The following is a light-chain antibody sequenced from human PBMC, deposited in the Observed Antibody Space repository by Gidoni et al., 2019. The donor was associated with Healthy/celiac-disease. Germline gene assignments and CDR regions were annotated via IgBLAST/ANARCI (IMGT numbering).Light chain of an antibody. Sequence: QSALTQPASVSGSPGQSITISCTGTSSDVGGYNYVSWYQQHPGKAPKLMIYDASNRPSGVSKRFSGSKSGNTASLTISGLQAEDEADYYCSSYTSSSTRVFGGGTKLTGL. CDR2: DAS. CDR3: SSYTSSSTRV. V-gene: IGLV2-14*03. J-gene: IGLJ3*02. CDR1: SSDVGGYNY.